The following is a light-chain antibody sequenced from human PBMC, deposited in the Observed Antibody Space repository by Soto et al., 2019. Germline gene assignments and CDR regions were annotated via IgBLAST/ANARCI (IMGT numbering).Light chain of an antibody. CDR2: ETS. J-gene: IGKJ4*01. V-gene: IGKV3-11*01. CDR3: QQRTNWPLT. CDR1: QSVSSH. Sequence: EIVLTQSPATLSLSPGERATLFCRASQSVSSHLAWYQHKPGQPPRLLISETSNRATGVPARFSGSGSGTDFTLTSSSLEPEDFAVYYCQQRTNWPLTFGGGTNVEVK.